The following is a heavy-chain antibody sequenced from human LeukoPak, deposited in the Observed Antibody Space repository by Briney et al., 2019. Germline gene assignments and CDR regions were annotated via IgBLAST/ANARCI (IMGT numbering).Heavy chain of an antibody. CDR3: ARPRNFGNEPFDI. D-gene: IGHD4-23*01. CDR2: TYHTGTT. J-gene: IGHJ3*02. Sequence: PSETLSLTCTVSGDYIGSYYWSWIRQSPGKGLEWIGYTYHTGTTNYSPSLRSRVTISLDKSKNEFSLKLRSVTAADTAVYYCARPRNFGNEPFDIWGQGTMVTVSS. CDR1: GDYIGSYY. V-gene: IGHV4-59*01.